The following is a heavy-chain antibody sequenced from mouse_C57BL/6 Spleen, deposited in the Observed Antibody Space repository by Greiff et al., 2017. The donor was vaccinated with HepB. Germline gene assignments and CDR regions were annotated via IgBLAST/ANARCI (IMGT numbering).Heavy chain of an antibody. V-gene: IGHV1-81*01. Sequence: QVQLQQSGAELARPGASVKLSCKASGYTFTSYGISWVKQRTGPGLEWIGEIYPRSGNTYYNEKFKGKATLTADKSSSTAYMELRSLTSEDSAVYFCARWGYYSNPFDYWGQGTTLTVSS. D-gene: IGHD2-5*01. CDR2: IYPRSGNT. CDR1: GYTFTSYG. CDR3: ARWGYYSNPFDY. J-gene: IGHJ2*01.